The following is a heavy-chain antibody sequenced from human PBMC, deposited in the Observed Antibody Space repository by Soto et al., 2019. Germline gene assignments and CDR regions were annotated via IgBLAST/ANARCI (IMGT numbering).Heavy chain of an antibody. CDR2: IYHTGNT. CDR3: ARVERILSTPFAYGMDV. V-gene: IGHV4-30-2*01. D-gene: IGHD2-2*01. J-gene: IGHJ6*02. Sequence: QLQLQESGSGLVKPSQTLSLTCTVSGGSINSGGYSWIWIRQPPGKGREWIGYIYHTGNTFYNPSLQSRVTISVDQSKNQFSLSLGSVTAADTAMYYCARVERILSTPFAYGMDVWGQGTTVTVSS. CDR1: GGSINSGGYS.